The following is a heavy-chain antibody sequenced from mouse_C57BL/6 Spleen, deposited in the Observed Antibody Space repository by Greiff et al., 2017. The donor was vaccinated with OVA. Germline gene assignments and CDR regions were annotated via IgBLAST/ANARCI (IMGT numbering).Heavy chain of an antibody. CDR3: ARGLVAKYYFDY. D-gene: IGHD1-1*01. CDR1: GYTFTDYY. CDR2: IYPGSGNT. Sequence: VQLQQSGAELVRPGASVKLSCKASGYTFTDYYINWVKQRPGQGLEWIARIYPGSGNTYYNEKFKGKATLTAEKSSSTAYMQLSSLTSEDSAVYFCARGLVAKYYFDYWGQGTTLTVSS. J-gene: IGHJ2*01. V-gene: IGHV1-76*01.